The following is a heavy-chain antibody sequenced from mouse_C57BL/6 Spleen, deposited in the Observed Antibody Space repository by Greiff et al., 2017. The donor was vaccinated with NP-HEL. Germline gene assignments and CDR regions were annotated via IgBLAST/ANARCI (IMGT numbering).Heavy chain of an antibody. CDR1: GYTFTSSW. CDR3: ANIYYGYDGFAY. D-gene: IGHD2-2*01. CDR2: IHPNSGST. Sequence: QVQLQQPGAELVKPGASVKLSCKASGYTFTSSWMHWVKQRPGQGLEWIGMIHPNSGSTNYNEKFKSKATLTVDKSSSTAYMQLSSLTSEDSAVYCCANIYYGYDGFAYWGQGTLVTVSA. V-gene: IGHV1-64*01. J-gene: IGHJ3*01.